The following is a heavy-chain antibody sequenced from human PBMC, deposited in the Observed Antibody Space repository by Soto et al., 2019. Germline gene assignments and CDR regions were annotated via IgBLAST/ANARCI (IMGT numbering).Heavy chain of an antibody. J-gene: IGHJ6*02. Sequence: LLTLSLTCAMSGDSVSSNSAAWKWMRQSPSRGIEWLGMTYYRSKWYNDYAVSVKSRITINPDTSKNQFSLQLNSVTPEDTAVYYCARFPNIVVVPAARASYYYYGMDVWGQGTTLTVS. CDR1: GDSVSSNSAA. V-gene: IGHV6-1*01. CDR3: ARFPNIVVVPAARASYYYYGMDV. CDR2: TYYRSKWYN. D-gene: IGHD2-2*01.